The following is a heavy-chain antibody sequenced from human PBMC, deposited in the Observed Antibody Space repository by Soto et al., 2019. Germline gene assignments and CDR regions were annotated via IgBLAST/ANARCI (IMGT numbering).Heavy chain of an antibody. CDR1: GGSVSSGGYS. J-gene: IGHJ6*02. Sequence: PSEILSLTCAVSGGSVSSGGYSWGWIRRPLGKGLLWIEYICHSGGNEYNPSFESRDTISLDRSQNQFSLNLGSVSGADTAVYFFARSLLTRIRGATIPYYPVMDVWGQGTTGTVSS. D-gene: IGHD3-10*01. V-gene: IGHV4-30-2*01. CDR2: ICHSGGN. CDR3: ARSLLTRIRGATIPYYPVMDV.